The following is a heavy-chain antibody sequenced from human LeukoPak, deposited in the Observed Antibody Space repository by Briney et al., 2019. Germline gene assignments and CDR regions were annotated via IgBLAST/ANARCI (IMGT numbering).Heavy chain of an antibody. CDR3: ARILAAAGHFDY. Sequence: GSLRLSCAASGFTVSGNYMSWVRQAPGKGLEWVSVVYSGGRAYYADSVKGRFTISRDNSKNTLHLQMNSLRAEDTAVYYCARILAAAGHFDYWGQGTLVTVSS. V-gene: IGHV3-53*01. J-gene: IGHJ4*02. D-gene: IGHD6-13*01. CDR2: VYSGGRA. CDR1: GFTVSGNY.